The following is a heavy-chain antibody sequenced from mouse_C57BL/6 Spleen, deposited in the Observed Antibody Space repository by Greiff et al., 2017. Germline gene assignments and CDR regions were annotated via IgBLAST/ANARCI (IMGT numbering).Heavy chain of an antibody. CDR3: TAGTGTRFAY. CDR1: GFNIKDYY. Sequence: VQLQQSGAELVRPGASVKLSCTASGFNIKDYYMHWVKQRPEQGLEWIGWIDPGSGDTEYASKFQGKATITADTSSNPASLQLSSLTSGDTAVYYCTAGTGTRFAYWGQGTLVTVSA. J-gene: IGHJ3*01. V-gene: IGHV14-4*01. CDR2: IDPGSGDT. D-gene: IGHD4-1*01.